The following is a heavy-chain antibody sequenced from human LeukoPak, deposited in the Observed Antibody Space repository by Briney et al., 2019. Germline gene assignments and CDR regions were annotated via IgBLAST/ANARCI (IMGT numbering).Heavy chain of an antibody. D-gene: IGHD6-19*01. V-gene: IGHV3-30*18. J-gene: IGHJ4*02. CDR1: GFSFTMYG. Sequence: PGGSLRLSCAASGFSFTMYGIHWVRQAPGKGLEWVAVISTDGNNEYYANCVKGRFTISRDNSKNTVYLQMTSLRTEDTAVYYCAKDQIGWAPGYVSGPLDQWGQGTLVTVSS. CDR2: ISTDGNNE. CDR3: AKDQIGWAPGYVSGPLDQ.